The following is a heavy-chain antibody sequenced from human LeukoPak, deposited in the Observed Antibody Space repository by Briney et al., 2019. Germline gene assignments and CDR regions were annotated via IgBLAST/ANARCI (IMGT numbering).Heavy chain of an antibody. CDR1: GGSFSGHY. CDR2: INHTGST. CDR3: ARHRPPNGRGITLVRGVTTKGFDY. D-gene: IGHD3-10*01. Sequence: PSETLSLTCAVYGGSFSGHYWSWIRQPPGSGLEWIGEINHTGSTNYNPSLKSRLTISVDTSKNQFSLKLSSVTAADTAVYYCARHRPPNGRGITLVRGVTTKGFDYWGQGTLVTVSS. V-gene: IGHV4-34*01. J-gene: IGHJ4*02.